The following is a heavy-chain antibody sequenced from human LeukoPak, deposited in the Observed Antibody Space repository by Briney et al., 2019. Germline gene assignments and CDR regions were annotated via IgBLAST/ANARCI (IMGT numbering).Heavy chain of an antibody. CDR1: GFTFSSYA. Sequence: GSQRLSCTASGFTFSSYAMSWVRQAPGKGLEWVSVIYSGGSTYYADSVKGRFTISRDNSKNTLYLQMNSLRAEDTAVYYCARTRSTSAFDIWGQGTMVTVSS. CDR2: IYSGGST. CDR3: ARTRSTSAFDI. J-gene: IGHJ3*02. V-gene: IGHV3-53*01.